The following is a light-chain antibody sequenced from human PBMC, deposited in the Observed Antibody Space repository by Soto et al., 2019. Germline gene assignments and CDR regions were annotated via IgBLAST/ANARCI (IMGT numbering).Light chain of an antibody. CDR1: QSVSSY. J-gene: IGKJ1*01. CDR2: EAS. Sequence: ITITQSPSPLSASVGDRVDITCRTSQSVSSYLNWYQAKPGKAPKLLIYEASSLESGVPSRFSGSGSGTEFTLTVSSLQPDDFATYYCQHYNSYSEAFGQGTEV. V-gene: IGKV1-5*01. CDR3: QHYNSYSEA.